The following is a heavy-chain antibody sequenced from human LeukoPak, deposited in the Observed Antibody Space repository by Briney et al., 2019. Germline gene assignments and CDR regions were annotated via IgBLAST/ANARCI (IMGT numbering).Heavy chain of an antibody. CDR3: ARERVTTTSFDY. J-gene: IGHJ4*02. CDR1: GFTFSAYS. D-gene: IGHD2/OR15-2a*01. CDR2: IKQDGGAK. Sequence: PGGSLRLSCAASGFTFSAYSMNWVRQAPGKGLEWVANIKQDGGAKNYVDSVKGRFTISRDNAKNSLYLQMNNLRVEDTAVYYCARERVTTTSFDYWGQGVLVTVSS. V-gene: IGHV3-7*01.